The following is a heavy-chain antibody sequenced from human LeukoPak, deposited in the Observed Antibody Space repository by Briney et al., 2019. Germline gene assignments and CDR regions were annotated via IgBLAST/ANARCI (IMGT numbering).Heavy chain of an antibody. V-gene: IGHV4-59*08. J-gene: IGHJ4*02. CDR3: TRYGDYGYRTPYFDH. D-gene: IGHD4-17*01. CDR2: IYYSGST. Sequence: SETLSLTCSVSGGSISSYFWSWIRQSPGKGLEWIGYIYYSGSTNYNPSLKSRVTISGDTSKNQFSLRLSSVTAADSAVYYCTRYGDYGYRTPYFDHWGQGILVTVSS. CDR1: GGSISSYF.